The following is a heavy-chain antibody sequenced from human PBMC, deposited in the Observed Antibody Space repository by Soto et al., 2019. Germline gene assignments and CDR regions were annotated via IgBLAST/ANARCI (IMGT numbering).Heavy chain of an antibody. CDR3: ARLSYYDSSGYPNWFDP. V-gene: IGHV5-10-1*01. D-gene: IGHD3-22*01. Sequence: GESLKISCKGSGYSFPSYWISWVRQMPGKGLEWMGRIDPSDSYTNYSPSFQGHVTISADKSISTAYLQWSSLKASDTAMYYCARLSYYDSSGYPNWFDPWGQGTLVTVSS. J-gene: IGHJ5*02. CDR2: IDPSDSYT. CDR1: GYSFPSYW.